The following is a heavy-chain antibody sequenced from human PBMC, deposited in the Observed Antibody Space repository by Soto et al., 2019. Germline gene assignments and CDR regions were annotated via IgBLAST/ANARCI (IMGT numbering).Heavy chain of an antibody. CDR2: ISGSGGST. Sequence: GGSLRLSCAASGFTFSIFAMSWVRQSPGKGLEWVSTISGSGGSTYYADAVKGRFSISRDNSMGTLYLQMKSLRVEDTAIYYCAKEVSLGSTVDLGYWGQGTLVTVPS. J-gene: IGHJ4*02. CDR3: AKEVSLGSTVDLGY. CDR1: GFTFSIFA. D-gene: IGHD7-27*01. V-gene: IGHV3-23*01.